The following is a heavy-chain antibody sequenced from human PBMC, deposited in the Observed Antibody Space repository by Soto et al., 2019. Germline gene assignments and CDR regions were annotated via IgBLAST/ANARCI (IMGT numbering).Heavy chain of an antibody. J-gene: IGHJ6*02. CDR3: AKPTGTPYYYYGMDV. CDR1: GFTFSSYA. D-gene: IGHD1-7*01. V-gene: IGHV3-23*01. Sequence: GGSLRLSCAASGFTFSSYAMSWVRQAPGKGLEWVSASSGSGGSTYYADSVKGRFTISKDNSKNTLYLQMNSLRAEDTAVYYCAKPTGTPYYYYGMDVWGQGTTVTVSS. CDR2: SSGSGGST.